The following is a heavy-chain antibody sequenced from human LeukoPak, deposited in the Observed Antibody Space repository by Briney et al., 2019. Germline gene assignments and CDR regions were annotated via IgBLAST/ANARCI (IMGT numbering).Heavy chain of an antibody. CDR2: IDPNSGGT. V-gene: IGHV1-2*02. CDR1: GYTFTGYY. D-gene: IGHD3-16*02. J-gene: IGHJ6*03. Sequence: ASVKVSCKASGYTFTGYYMHWVRQAPGQGLEWMGWIDPNSGGTNYAQKFQGRVTMTRDTSISTAYMELSGLRSDDTAVYYCARVVSHYYYYYYMDVWGKGTTVTVSS. CDR3: ARVVSHYYYYYYMDV.